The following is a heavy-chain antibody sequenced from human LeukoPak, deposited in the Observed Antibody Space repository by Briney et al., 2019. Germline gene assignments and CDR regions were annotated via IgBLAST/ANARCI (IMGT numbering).Heavy chain of an antibody. CDR1: GFTVSSNY. D-gene: IGHD3-10*01. J-gene: IGHJ4*02. V-gene: IGHV3-48*03. CDR3: ARGPGKASFDY. CDR2: VSGHSGSTV. Sequence: QTGGSLRLTCAASGFTVSSNYMSWVRQAPGKGLEWVSYVSGHSGSTVYYADSVKGRFTISRDNAKNSLYLQMNSLRAEDTAVYYCARGPGKASFDYWGQGTLVTVSS.